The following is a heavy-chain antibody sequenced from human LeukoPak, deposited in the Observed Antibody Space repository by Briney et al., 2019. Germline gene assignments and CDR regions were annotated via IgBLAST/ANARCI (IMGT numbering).Heavy chain of an antibody. CDR3: ARSLRSSWYSGY. V-gene: IGHV4-34*01. J-gene: IGHJ4*02. D-gene: IGHD6-13*01. CDR1: GGPFSGYY. Sequence: SETLSLTCAVYGGPFSGYYWSWIRQPPGKGLEWIGEINHSGSTNYNPSLKSRVTISVDTSKNQFSLKLSSVTVADTAVYYCARSLRSSWYSGYWGQGTLVTVSS. CDR2: INHSGST.